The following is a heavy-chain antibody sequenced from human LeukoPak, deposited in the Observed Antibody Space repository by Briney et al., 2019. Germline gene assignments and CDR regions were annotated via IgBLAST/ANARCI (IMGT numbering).Heavy chain of an antibody. J-gene: IGHJ4*02. Sequence: PSETLSLTCSVSGGSISSFYGSGIRHPPGKDLEWIGYIYHSGSTTYNPSLNSRVTMSVDTSRTHFSLKLNSVTAADTAVYYCARRLDDSYFDSWGQGILVTVSS. CDR2: IYHSGST. CDR1: GGSISSFY. V-gene: IGHV4-59*01. D-gene: IGHD3-3*01. CDR3: ARRLDDSYFDS.